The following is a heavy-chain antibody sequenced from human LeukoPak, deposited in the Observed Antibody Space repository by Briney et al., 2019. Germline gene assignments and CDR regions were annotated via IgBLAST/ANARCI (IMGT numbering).Heavy chain of an antibody. D-gene: IGHD7-27*01. V-gene: IGHV3-11*01. J-gene: IGHJ4*02. Sequence: AGGSLRLSCTASGFTFSDYYMSWIRQAPGKGLEWLSYISSSGTTIYYADSVKGRFTISRDNSKNTLYLQMNSLRAEDTAVYYCGRLGGPFDYWGQGTLVTVSS. CDR1: GFTFSDYY. CDR2: ISSSGTTI. CDR3: GRLGGPFDY.